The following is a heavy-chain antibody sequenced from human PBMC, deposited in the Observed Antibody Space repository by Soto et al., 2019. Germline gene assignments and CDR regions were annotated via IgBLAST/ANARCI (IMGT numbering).Heavy chain of an antibody. CDR2: IVASGGIT. D-gene: IGHD6-25*01. CDR3: AKNSAATIRVGYDY. V-gene: IGHV3-23*01. CDR1: GFTFSSYP. J-gene: IGHJ4*02. Sequence: EVQLLESGGGLAQPGGSLRLSCAASGFTFSSYPMSWVRQAPGQGLEWVSGIVASGGITYYADSVKGRFTISRDNSKNTLYLHMNSLRAEDTAVYDCAKNSAATIRVGYDYWGQGTLVTVSS.